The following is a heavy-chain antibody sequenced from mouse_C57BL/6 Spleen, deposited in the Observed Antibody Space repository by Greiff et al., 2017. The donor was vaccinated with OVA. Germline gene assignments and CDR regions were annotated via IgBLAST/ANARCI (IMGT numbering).Heavy chain of an antibody. CDR2: IYPGDGDT. J-gene: IGHJ2*01. CDR1: GYAFSSSW. CDR3: ASQSFITTVVDY. V-gene: IGHV1-82*01. Sequence: QVQLQQSGPELVKPGASVKISCKASGYAFSSSWMNWVKQRPGKGLEWIGRIYPGDGDTNYNGKFKGKATLTADKSSSTAYMQLSSLTSEDSAVYFCASQSFITTVVDYWGQGTTLTVSS. D-gene: IGHD1-1*01.